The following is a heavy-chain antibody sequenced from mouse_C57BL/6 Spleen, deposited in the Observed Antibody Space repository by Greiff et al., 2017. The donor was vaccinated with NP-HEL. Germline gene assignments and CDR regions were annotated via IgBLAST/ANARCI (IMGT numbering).Heavy chain of an antibody. CDR3: ARDPRDSSGHFDY. Sequence: EVHLVESGGGLVKPGGSLKLSCAASGFTFSSYAMSWVRQTPEKRLEWVATISDGGSYTYYPDNVKGRFTISRNKAKNHLNLQISHLKAEDTAMYYWARDPRDSSGHFDYWGQGTTLTVSS. CDR2: ISDGGSYT. V-gene: IGHV5-4*01. CDR1: GFTFSSYA. J-gene: IGHJ2*01. D-gene: IGHD3-2*02.